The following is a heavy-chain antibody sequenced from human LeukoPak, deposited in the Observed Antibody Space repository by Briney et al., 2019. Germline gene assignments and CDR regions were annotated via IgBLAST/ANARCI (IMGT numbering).Heavy chain of an antibody. Sequence: SETLSLTCAVSGGSISSGGDSWSWIRQPPGKGLEWIGYIYHSGSTYYNPSLKSRVTISVDRSKNQFSLKLSSVTAADTAVYYCASSHVDCSSTSCPPHYFDYWGQGTLVTVSS. V-gene: IGHV4-30-2*01. CDR3: ASSHVDCSSTSCPPHYFDY. CDR1: GGSISSGGDS. CDR2: IYHSGST. D-gene: IGHD2-2*01. J-gene: IGHJ4*02.